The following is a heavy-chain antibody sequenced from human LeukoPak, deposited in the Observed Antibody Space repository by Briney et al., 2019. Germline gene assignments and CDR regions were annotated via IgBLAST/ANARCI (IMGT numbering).Heavy chain of an antibody. CDR2: ISSNGGST. Sequence: GGSLRLSCAASGFTFSSYAMHWVRQAPGKGLEYVSAISSNGGSTYYANSVKGRFTISRDNSKNTLYLQMNSLRAEDTAVYYCATQIQYGDYDYWGQGTLVTVSS. CDR1: GFTFSSYA. V-gene: IGHV3-64*01. D-gene: IGHD4-17*01. J-gene: IGHJ4*02. CDR3: ATQIQYGDYDY.